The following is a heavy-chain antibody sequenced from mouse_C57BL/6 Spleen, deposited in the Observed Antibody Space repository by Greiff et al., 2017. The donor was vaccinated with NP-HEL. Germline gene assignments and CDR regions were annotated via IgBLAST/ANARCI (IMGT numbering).Heavy chain of an antibody. CDR1: GYTFTDYE. Sequence: QVQLKESGAELVRPGASVTLSCKASGYTFTDYEMHWVKQTPVHGLEWIGAIDPETGGTAYNQKFKGKAILTADKSSSTAYMELRSLTSEDSAVYYCTRSDDPLLFDYWGQGTTLTVSS. D-gene: IGHD2-10*01. CDR2: IDPETGGT. CDR3: TRSDDPLLFDY. V-gene: IGHV1-15*01. J-gene: IGHJ2*01.